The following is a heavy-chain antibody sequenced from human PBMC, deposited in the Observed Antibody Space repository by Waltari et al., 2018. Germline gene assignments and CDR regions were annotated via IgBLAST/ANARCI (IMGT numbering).Heavy chain of an antibody. Sequence: QVQLQQSGPGLMKPSQTLSLTCAISGDSVSSNSVTWNWIRQSPSRGLEWLGRTYYSSKWYNDYAGSVKSRITINPDTSKNQFSLQLNSVTPEDTAVYYCARGSGTYSSDFEYWGQGTLVTVSS. V-gene: IGHV6-1*01. CDR3: ARGSGTYSSDFEY. J-gene: IGHJ4*02. D-gene: IGHD1-26*01. CDR2: TYYSSKWYN. CDR1: GDSVSSNSVT.